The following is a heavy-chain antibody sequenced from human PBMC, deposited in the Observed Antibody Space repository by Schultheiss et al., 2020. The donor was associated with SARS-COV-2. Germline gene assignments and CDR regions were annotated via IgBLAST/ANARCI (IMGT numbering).Heavy chain of an antibody. V-gene: IGHV3-23*01. CDR2: ISGSGGST. J-gene: IGHJ4*02. Sequence: GESLKISCAASGFTFSSYAMSWVRQAPGKGLEWVSAISGSGGSTYYADSVKGRFTISRDNSKHSLYLQMNSLTAQDTAVYYCAKEGQQLYSDLDYWGQGTLVTVS. D-gene: IGHD6-13*01. CDR3: AKEGQQLYSDLDY. CDR1: GFTFSSYA.